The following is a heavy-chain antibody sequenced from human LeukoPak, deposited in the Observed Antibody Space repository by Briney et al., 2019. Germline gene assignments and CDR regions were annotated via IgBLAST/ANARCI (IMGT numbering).Heavy chain of an antibody. CDR2: INSRSSTI. D-gene: IGHD1-26*01. Sequence: PGGSLRLSCAASRFTFSNYGVNWVRQAPGKGLEWVLYINSRSSTIYYADSVRGRFTISRDNAKNSLYLQMNSLKAEDTAIYYCAREVGTPQAFDIWGQGTMVTVSS. J-gene: IGHJ3*02. CDR3: AREVGTPQAFDI. V-gene: IGHV3-48*01. CDR1: RFTFSNYG.